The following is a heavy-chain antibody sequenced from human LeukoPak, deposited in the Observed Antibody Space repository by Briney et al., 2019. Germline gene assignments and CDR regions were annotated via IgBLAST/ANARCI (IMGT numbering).Heavy chain of an antibody. D-gene: IGHD3-10*01. V-gene: IGHV3-9*01. CDR1: GFTFDDYA. CDR3: ARMYSSGYYGDYFDY. CDR2: ISWNSASI. Sequence: PGRSLRLSCAASGFTFDDYAMHWVRQAPGKGLEWVSGISWNSASIGYADSVKGRFTVSRDNTQNSIYLEMSSLRVDDTAVYYCARMYSSGYYGDYFDYWGQGNLVSVSS. J-gene: IGHJ4*02.